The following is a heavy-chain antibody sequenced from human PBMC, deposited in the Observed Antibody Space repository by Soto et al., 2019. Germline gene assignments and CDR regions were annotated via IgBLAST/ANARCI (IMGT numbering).Heavy chain of an antibody. CDR1: GFTFSSYG. CDR3: AKESWIQLWPTVDY. D-gene: IGHD5-18*01. Sequence: QVQLVESGGGVVQPGRSLRLSCAASGFTFSSYGMHWVRQAPGKGLEWVAVISYDGSNKYYADSVKGRFTISRDNSKNTLYLQMNSLRAEDTAVYYCAKESWIQLWPTVDYCGQGTLVTVSS. CDR2: ISYDGSNK. V-gene: IGHV3-30*18. J-gene: IGHJ4*02.